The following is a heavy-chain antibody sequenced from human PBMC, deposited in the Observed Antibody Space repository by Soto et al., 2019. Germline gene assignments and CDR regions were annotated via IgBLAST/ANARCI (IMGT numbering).Heavy chain of an antibody. D-gene: IGHD3-16*01. J-gene: IGHJ3*02. Sequence: LSLTCAVSGGSISSGGYSWSWIRQPPGKGLEWIGYIYHSGSTYYNPSLKSRVTISVDRSKNQFSLKLSSVTAADTAVYYCARGAILHAYKEEGSVDAFDIWGQGTMVTVSS. CDR2: IYHSGST. CDR1: GGSISSGGYS. V-gene: IGHV4-30-2*01. CDR3: ARGAILHAYKEEGSVDAFDI.